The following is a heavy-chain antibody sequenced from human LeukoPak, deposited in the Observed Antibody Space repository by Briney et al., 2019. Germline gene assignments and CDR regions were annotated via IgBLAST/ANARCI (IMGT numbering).Heavy chain of an antibody. J-gene: IGHJ4*02. CDR3: TTAYGSVDY. CDR1: GFTFSGSA. V-gene: IGHV3-73*01. CDR2: IRSKANSYAT. D-gene: IGHD3-10*01. Sequence: GGSLRPSCAASGFTFSGSAMHWVRQASGKGLEWVGRIRSKANSYATAYAASVKGRFTISRDDSKNTAYLQMNSLKTEDTAVYYCTTAYGSVDYWGQGTLVTVSS.